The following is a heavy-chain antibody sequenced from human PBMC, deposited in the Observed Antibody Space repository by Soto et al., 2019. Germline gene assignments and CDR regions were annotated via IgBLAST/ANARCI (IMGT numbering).Heavy chain of an antibody. Sequence: VQLVPSGAGGEKPGSFGKVFRKASGGHFHSLTIRWVRTAPGQGLEWMGRIIPILGIANYAQKFQGRVTITADKSTSTAYMELSSLRSEDTAVYYCALDMVRGVIFDYWGQGTLVTVSS. CDR1: GGHFHSLT. CDR3: ALDMVRGVIFDY. CDR2: IIPILGIA. J-gene: IGHJ4*02. D-gene: IGHD3-10*01. V-gene: IGHV1-69*02.